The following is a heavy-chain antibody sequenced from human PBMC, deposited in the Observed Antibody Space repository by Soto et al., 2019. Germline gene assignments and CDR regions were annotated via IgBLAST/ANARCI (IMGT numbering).Heavy chain of an antibody. V-gene: IGHV4-34*01. J-gene: IGHJ3*01. CDR1: GGSFSGYF. Sequence: PSETLSLTCDVYGGSFSGYFWNWIRQSPEKGLEWIGKVNHNGRNNYNPSLKSRVTISLDMSKKQISLKLTSVTAADTAVYYCARGGSSDWQVAFDFWGQGTMVTVSS. CDR2: VNHNGRN. CDR3: ARGGSSDWQVAFDF. D-gene: IGHD6-19*01.